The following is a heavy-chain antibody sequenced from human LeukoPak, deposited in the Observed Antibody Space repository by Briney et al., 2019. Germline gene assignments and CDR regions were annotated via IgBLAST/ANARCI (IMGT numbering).Heavy chain of an antibody. CDR1: GFTFRNYW. CDR3: ARHPNSNWDY. J-gene: IGHJ4*02. V-gene: IGHV3-7*03. CDR2: INEGGNEK. Sequence: GGSLRLSCAASGFTFRNYWMSWVRQVPGKGLEWVVNINEGGNEKNYVDSVKGRFTASRDNAQNSLYLQMNSLRVEDTAVYYCARHPNSNWDYWGQGSLVTVSS. D-gene: IGHD6-13*01.